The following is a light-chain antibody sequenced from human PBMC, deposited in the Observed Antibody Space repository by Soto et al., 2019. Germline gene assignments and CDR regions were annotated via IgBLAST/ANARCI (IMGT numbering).Light chain of an antibody. V-gene: IGKV3-15*01. J-gene: IGKJ1*01. CDR3: QQYIDWPPGT. Sequence: IVLTQSPGILSLSPVERATLSCRASQSVSSSYLAWYQQRPGQAPRLLIYDTSTRAAGISARFSGSGSGTEFTLTISSLQSEDFAVYYCQQYIDWPPGTFGQGTKVDIK. CDR1: QSVSSSY. CDR2: DTS.